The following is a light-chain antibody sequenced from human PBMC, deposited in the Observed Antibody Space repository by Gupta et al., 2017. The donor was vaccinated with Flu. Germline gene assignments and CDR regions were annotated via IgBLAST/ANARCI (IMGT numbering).Light chain of an antibody. J-gene: IGLJ2*01. V-gene: IGLV2-23*02. CDR3: CSYASDNTVPVD. Sequence: TLACTRTSSDVGGDDPVSWYHQHPGKAPNLIIFEVNKRRSGVSPRVSGSKSGNTASLTISGLQAEDEADYYCCSYASDNTVPVDFGGGTNLTVL. CDR2: EVN. CDR1: SSDVGGDDP.